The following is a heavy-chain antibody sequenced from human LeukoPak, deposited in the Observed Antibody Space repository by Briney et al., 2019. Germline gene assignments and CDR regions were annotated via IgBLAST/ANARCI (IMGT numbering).Heavy chain of an antibody. CDR1: GFTFSNYW. D-gene: IGHD6-19*01. Sequence: PGGSLRLSCAASGFTFSNYWMTWVRQAPGKGLEWVANIKEDGSKKNFVDSVKGRFTISRDNAKNSLYLQMNSLRAEDTAVYYCARKNGWLFDYWGQGTLVTVSS. CDR2: IKEDGSKK. V-gene: IGHV3-7*03. CDR3: ARKNGWLFDY. J-gene: IGHJ4*02.